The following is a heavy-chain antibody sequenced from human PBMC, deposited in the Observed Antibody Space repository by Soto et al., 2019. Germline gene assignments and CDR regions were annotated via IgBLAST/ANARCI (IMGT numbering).Heavy chain of an antibody. CDR3: ARGPPSWEMLVDFGGDY. J-gene: IGHJ4*02. D-gene: IGHD4-17*01. CDR1: GYTFSSYG. Sequence: ASVKVSCKASGYTFSSYGINWVRQAPGQGPEWMGWISAYNGNTRHLQKVQDRLTMTTDTSTYSAQMELRSLTSDDTAVYYCARGPPSWEMLVDFGGDYWGQVTQVTVSS. CDR2: ISAYNGNT. V-gene: IGHV1-18*04.